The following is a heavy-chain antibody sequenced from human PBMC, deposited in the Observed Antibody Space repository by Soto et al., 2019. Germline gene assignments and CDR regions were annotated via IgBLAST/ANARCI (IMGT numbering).Heavy chain of an antibody. CDR2: INPNSGAT. D-gene: IGHD3-16*01. J-gene: IGHJ4*02. CDR1: GYTFTDYY. V-gene: IGHV1-2*06. CDR3: ARQYDPPH. Sequence: QVQLVQSGAEVKKPGASVRVSCKASGYTFTDYYIYWVRQAPGQGLEWMGRINPNSGATDHAQKFQGRVTMTRDTSISTASMDLSSLRSDNTAVYYCARQYDPPHWGPGTLVTVSS.